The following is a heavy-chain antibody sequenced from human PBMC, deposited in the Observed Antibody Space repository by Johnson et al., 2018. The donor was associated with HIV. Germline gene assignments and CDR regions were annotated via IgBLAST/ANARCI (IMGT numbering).Heavy chain of an antibody. CDR1: GFTFDDYA. D-gene: IGHD2-15*01. Sequence: VQLVESGGGLVQPGRSLRLSCAASGFTFDDYAMHWVRQAPGKGLEWVSGISWNSGSIGYADSVKGRFTISRDNAKNSLYLQMNSLRAEDTALYYCARDPGVVEAPRSRVDAFDIWGQGTMVT. CDR3: ARDPGVVEAPRSRVDAFDI. CDR2: ISWNSGSI. J-gene: IGHJ3*02. V-gene: IGHV3-9*01.